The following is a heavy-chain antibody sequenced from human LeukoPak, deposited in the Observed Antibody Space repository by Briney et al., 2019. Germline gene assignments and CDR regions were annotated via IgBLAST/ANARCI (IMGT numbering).Heavy chain of an antibody. CDR1: GFTFSSYA. Sequence: GGSLRLSCAASGFTFSSYAMSWVRQAPGKGLEWVSAISGSGGSTYYADSVKGRFTISRDNSKNTLYLQMNSLRAEDTAVYFCARGDHYERSGDFLDYWGQGTLVTVSS. CDR3: ARGDHYERSGDFLDY. CDR2: ISGSGGST. J-gene: IGHJ4*02. V-gene: IGHV3-23*01. D-gene: IGHD3-22*01.